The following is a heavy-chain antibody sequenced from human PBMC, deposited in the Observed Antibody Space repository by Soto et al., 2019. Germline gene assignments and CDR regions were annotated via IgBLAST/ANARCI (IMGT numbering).Heavy chain of an antibody. Sequence: ASVKVSCKASGFTFTSSAMQWVRQARGQRLEWIGWIVVGSGNTNYAQKFQERVTITRDMSTSTAYMELSSLRSEDTAVYYCAAGRVAARPTPDAFDIWGQGTMVTVSS. D-gene: IGHD6-6*01. V-gene: IGHV1-58*02. CDR2: IVVGSGNT. CDR3: AAGRVAARPTPDAFDI. J-gene: IGHJ3*02. CDR1: GFTFTSSA.